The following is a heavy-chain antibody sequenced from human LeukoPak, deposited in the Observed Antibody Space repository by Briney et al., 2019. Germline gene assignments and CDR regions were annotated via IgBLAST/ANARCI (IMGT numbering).Heavy chain of an antibody. J-gene: IGHJ4*02. CDR1: GYTFTSYD. CDR3: ARVAIRAVRGVIGY. D-gene: IGHD3-10*01. CDR2: VNPNSGNT. V-gene: IGHV1-8*01. Sequence: SVKVSCKASGYTFTSYDINWVRQATGQGLEWMGWVNPNSGNTGYAQKFQGRVTMTRNTSITTAYMELSSLRSEDTAVYFCARVAIRAVRGVIGYWGQGTLVTVSS.